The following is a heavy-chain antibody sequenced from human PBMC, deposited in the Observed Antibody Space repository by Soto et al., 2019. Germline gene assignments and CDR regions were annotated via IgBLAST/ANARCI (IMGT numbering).Heavy chain of an antibody. D-gene: IGHD5-18*01. CDR3: ARDGSTGETAMVSQYFYGMDV. CDR1: GDTFISYA. CDR2: VVPMFGIP. Sequence: QVQLVQSGAEVKKPGSSVKVSCKSSGDTFISYAISWVRQAPGQGLEWMGGVVPMFGIPNYAQKFQGRVTIIADESTSTAYLELSSLTTEVTAVYYCARDGSTGETAMVSQYFYGMDVWGQGTTVTVSS. V-gene: IGHV1-69*12. J-gene: IGHJ6*02.